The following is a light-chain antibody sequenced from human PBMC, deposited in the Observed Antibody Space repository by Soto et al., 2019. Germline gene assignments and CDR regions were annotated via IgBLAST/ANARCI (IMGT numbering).Light chain of an antibody. J-gene: IGKJ1*01. CDR1: QSVSSN. CDR2: GAS. V-gene: IGKV3-15*01. Sequence: EIVMTQSPATLSVSPGERATLSCRASQSVSSNLAWYQQKPGQAPRLLIYGASTRATRIPARFSGSGSGTEFTLTVSSLQSEDFAVYYCQQYNNSPRTFGQGTKGEIK. CDR3: QQYNNSPRT.